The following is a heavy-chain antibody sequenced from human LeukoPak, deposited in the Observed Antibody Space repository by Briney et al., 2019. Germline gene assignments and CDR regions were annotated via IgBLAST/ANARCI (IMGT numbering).Heavy chain of an antibody. CDR2: IYYSGST. Sequence: SETLSLTCTVSGGSISSSRYYWGWIRQPPGKGLEWIGSIYYSGSTYYNPSLKSRVTISVDTSKNQFSLKLSSVTAADTAVYYCASPGTRDYYYMDVWGKGTTVTVSS. J-gene: IGHJ6*03. D-gene: IGHD1-1*01. CDR1: GGSISSSRYY. V-gene: IGHV4-39*01. CDR3: ASPGTRDYYYMDV.